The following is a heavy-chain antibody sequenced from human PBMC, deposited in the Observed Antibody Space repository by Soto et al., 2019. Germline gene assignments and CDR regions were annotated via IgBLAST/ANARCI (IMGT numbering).Heavy chain of an antibody. CDR3: ARDYNWGFDY. CDR2: IRSSTSTI. CDR1: GFTFSTYS. D-gene: IGHD7-27*01. Sequence: GGSLRLSCAASGFTFSTYSMNWVRQAPGKGLEWVSYIRSSTSTIFYADSVKGRFTISKDDAKNSLYLQMNSLRDEDTAVYYCARDYNWGFDYWGQGTLVTVSS. V-gene: IGHV3-48*02. J-gene: IGHJ4*02.